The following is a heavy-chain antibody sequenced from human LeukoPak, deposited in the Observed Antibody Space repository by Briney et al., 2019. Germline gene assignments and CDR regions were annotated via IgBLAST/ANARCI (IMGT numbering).Heavy chain of an antibody. Sequence: TPSETLSLTCTVSGGSISSSSYYWGWIRQPPGKGPEWIGSIYYSGSTYYNPSLKSRVTISVDTSKNQFSLKLSSVTAADTAVYYCASPRVGATHWGQGTLVTVSS. CDR1: GGSISSSSYY. CDR3: ASPRVGATH. V-gene: IGHV4-39*01. D-gene: IGHD1-26*01. CDR2: IYYSGST. J-gene: IGHJ4*02.